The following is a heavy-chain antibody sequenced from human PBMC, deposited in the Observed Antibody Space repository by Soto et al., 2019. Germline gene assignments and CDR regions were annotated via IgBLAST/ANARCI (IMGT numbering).Heavy chain of an antibody. CDR2: IIPFFGTA. Sequence: SVKVSCKASGGTFSSYAISWVRQAPGQGLEWMGGIIPFFGTANYAQKFQGRVTITADESTSTAYMELSSLRSEDTAVYYCAQGGNYGDYAENWFDPWGQGTLVTVSS. V-gene: IGHV1-69*13. J-gene: IGHJ5*02. CDR1: GGTFSSYA. CDR3: AQGGNYGDYAENWFDP. D-gene: IGHD4-17*01.